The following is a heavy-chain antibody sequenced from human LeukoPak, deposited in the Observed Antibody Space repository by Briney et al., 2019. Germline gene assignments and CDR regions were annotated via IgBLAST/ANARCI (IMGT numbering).Heavy chain of an antibody. CDR2: IYYSGST. D-gene: IGHD1-26*01. CDR3: ARHLVGATGTGPFDY. V-gene: IGHV4-59*08. J-gene: IGHJ4*02. CDR1: GGSISGYY. Sequence: SETLSLTCTVSGGSISGYYWSWIRQSPGKGLEWIGYIYYSGSTNYNPSLKSRVTMSVDTSKNQFSLKLSSVTAADTAVYYCARHLVGATGTGPFDYWGQGTLVTVSS.